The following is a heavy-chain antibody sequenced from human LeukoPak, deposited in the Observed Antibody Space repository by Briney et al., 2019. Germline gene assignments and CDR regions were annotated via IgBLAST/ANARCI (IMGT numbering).Heavy chain of an antibody. J-gene: IGHJ4*02. V-gene: IGHV5-51*01. CDR2: IYPRDSTT. Sequence: GESLKISCKTSGYRFTNDWIGWVRQMPGKGLEWMGIIYPRDSTTRYSPAFEGQVTISVDKSISTAYLQWSSLKASDTAMYYCALSSAGFPYYFDYWGQGTLVTVSS. CDR3: ALSSAGFPYYFDY. D-gene: IGHD6-19*01. CDR1: GYRFTNDW.